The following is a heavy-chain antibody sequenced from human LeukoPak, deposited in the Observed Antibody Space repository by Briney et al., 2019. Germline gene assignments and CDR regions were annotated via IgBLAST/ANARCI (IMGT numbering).Heavy chain of an antibody. D-gene: IGHD4-11*01. CDR1: GGSITNYY. Sequence: SETLSLTCTVSGGSITNYYWSWIRQPPGKGLEWIGYVYHSGSTNYNPFLNSRVTISVDTSKNQFSLELTSVTAADTAVYYCARHSNSYRSRTFDYWGQGTLITVSS. V-gene: IGHV4-59*01. J-gene: IGHJ4*02. CDR3: ARHSNSYRSRTFDY. CDR2: VYHSGST.